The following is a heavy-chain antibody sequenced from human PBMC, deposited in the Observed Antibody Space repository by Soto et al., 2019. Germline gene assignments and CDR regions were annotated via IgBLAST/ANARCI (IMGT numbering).Heavy chain of an antibody. Sequence: AETLSLTCAVSGCSISSYYWSWIRQPPGKGLEWIGYIYYSGSTNYNPSLESRVTISVDTSKNQFSLKLSSVTAADTAVYYCARCPRITIFAREGGMDVWGQGTTVTVSS. J-gene: IGHJ6*02. CDR3: ARCPRITIFAREGGMDV. V-gene: IGHV4-59*01. CDR2: IYYSGST. D-gene: IGHD3-3*01. CDR1: GCSISSYY.